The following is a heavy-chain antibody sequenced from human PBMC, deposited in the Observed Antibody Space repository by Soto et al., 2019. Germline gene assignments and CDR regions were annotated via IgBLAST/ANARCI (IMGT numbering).Heavy chain of an antibody. Sequence: SVMVSCKASAGTFSSYAISWVRQAPGQGLEWMGGIIPIFGTANYAQKLQGRVTITADESTSTAYKELSSLRSEDTAVYYCAMESSSGWYGAFDIWGQGTMVTVSS. CDR2: IIPIFGTA. J-gene: IGHJ3*02. V-gene: IGHV1-69*13. CDR1: AGTFSSYA. D-gene: IGHD6-19*01. CDR3: AMESSSGWYGAFDI.